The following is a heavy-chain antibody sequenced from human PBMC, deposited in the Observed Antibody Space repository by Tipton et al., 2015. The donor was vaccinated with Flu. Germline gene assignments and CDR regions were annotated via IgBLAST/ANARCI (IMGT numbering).Heavy chain of an antibody. Sequence: TLSLTCTVSGDSISNYYWGWIRQPAGKGLQWIGRIYTSGSTDYNPSLNGRVTMSVDTSRNQFSLRLSSVTAADTAVYFCAREAAPTPGAGYQYESWGQGKLVTVSS. CDR3: AREAAPTPGAGYQYES. CDR1: GDSISNYY. CDR2: IYTSGST. D-gene: IGHD3-10*01. J-gene: IGHJ5*02. V-gene: IGHV4-4*07.